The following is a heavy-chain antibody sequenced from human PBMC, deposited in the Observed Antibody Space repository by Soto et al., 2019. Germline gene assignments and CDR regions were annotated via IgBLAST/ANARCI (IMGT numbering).Heavy chain of an antibody. V-gene: IGHV3-11*01. D-gene: IGHD3-3*01. CDR3: ARVQASPYYDFWSGYYNEHWFDP. CDR2: ISSSGSTI. J-gene: IGHJ5*02. CDR1: GFTFSDYY. Sequence: QVQLVESGGGLVKPGGSLRLSCAASGFTFSDYYMSWIRQAPGKGLEWVSYISSSGSTIYYADSVKGRFTISRDNAKNSLYLQMNSLRAEDTAVYYCARVQASPYYDFWSGYYNEHWFDPWGQGTLVTVSS.